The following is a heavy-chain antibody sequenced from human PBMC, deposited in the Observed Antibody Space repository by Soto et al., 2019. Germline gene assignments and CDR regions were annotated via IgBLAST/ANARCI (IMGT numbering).Heavy chain of an antibody. V-gene: IGHV3-23*01. CDR1: GFTFSSYG. CDR2: IGGSGGNT. Sequence: EVQLLESGGGLVQPGGSLRLSCAASGFTFSSYGMSWVRQAPGKGLEWVSAIGGSGGNTYYADSVEGRFTISRDNSKKPLYFQLNSLRAEDTAVYYCAKSLYLGDYVKNFDSWGQGTLVTVSS. D-gene: IGHD4-17*01. J-gene: IGHJ4*02. CDR3: AKSLYLGDYVKNFDS.